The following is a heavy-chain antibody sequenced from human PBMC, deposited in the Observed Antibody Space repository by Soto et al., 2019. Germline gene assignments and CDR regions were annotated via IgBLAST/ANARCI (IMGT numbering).Heavy chain of an antibody. CDR1: GYTFTSYY. CDR2: INPSGGST. Sequence: GASVKVSCKASGYTFTSYYMHWVRQAPGQGLEWMGIINPSGGSTSYAQKFQGRVTMTRDTSTSTVYMELSSLRSEDTAVYYCARDSRYRSSMIVVVITNPDAFDIWGQGTIVTVSS. D-gene: IGHD3-22*01. J-gene: IGHJ3*02. CDR3: ARDSRYRSSMIVVVITNPDAFDI. V-gene: IGHV1-46*01.